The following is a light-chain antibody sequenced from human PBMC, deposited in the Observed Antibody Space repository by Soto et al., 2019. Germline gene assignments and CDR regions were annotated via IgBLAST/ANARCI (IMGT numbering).Light chain of an antibody. CDR2: EVS. Sequence: QSALTQPASVSGSPGQSITISCTGTSSDVGGYNYVSWYQQHPGKAPKLMMYEVSKRPSGVSNRFSGSKSGNTASLTISGLQADDEADYYCISYTSSSTPYVFGTGTTLTVL. J-gene: IGLJ1*01. CDR1: SSDVGGYNY. CDR3: ISYTSSSTPYV. V-gene: IGLV2-14*01.